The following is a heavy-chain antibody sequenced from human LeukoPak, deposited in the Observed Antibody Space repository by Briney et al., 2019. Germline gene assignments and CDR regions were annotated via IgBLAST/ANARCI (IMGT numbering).Heavy chain of an antibody. J-gene: IGHJ4*02. D-gene: IGHD3-3*01. V-gene: IGHV4-59*08. CDR3: ARLGHTIFGVVDY. CDR1: GGSISSYY. CDR2: IYYSGST. Sequence: SAETLSLTCTVSGGSISSYYWSWIRQPPGKGLEWIGYIYYSGSTNYNPSLKSRVTISVDTSKNQFSLKLSSVTAADTAVYYCARLGHTIFGVVDYWGQGTLVTVSS.